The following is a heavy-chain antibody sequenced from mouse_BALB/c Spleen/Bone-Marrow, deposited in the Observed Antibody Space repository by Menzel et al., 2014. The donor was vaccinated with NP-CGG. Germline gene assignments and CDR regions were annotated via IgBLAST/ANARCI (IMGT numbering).Heavy chain of an antibody. Sequence: EVKLMESGAELVKPGASVKLSCTASGFNIKDTYMHWVKQRPEQGLEWIGRIDPANGNTKYDPKFQGKATITADTSSNSAYLQLSSLTSEDTAVYYCALLYGNYDYWGQGTTLTVSS. CDR2: IDPANGNT. D-gene: IGHD2-10*02. CDR3: ALLYGNYDY. J-gene: IGHJ2*01. V-gene: IGHV14-3*02. CDR1: GFNIKDTY.